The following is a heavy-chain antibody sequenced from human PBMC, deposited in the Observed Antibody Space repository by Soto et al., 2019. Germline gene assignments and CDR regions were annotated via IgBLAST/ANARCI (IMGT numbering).Heavy chain of an antibody. J-gene: IGHJ4*02. D-gene: IGHD3-22*01. CDR3: ARGPNYYDSGAYFAY. V-gene: IGHV3-30*09. Sequence: VGSLRLSCAASGFTFSTFAVHWVRQAPGKGLEWVALISYDGNDKYYADSVKGRFAISRDNSKNTLSLQMNSLRTDDTALYFCARGPNYYDSGAYFAYWGPGTLVTVSS. CDR1: GFTFSTFA. CDR2: ISYDGNDK.